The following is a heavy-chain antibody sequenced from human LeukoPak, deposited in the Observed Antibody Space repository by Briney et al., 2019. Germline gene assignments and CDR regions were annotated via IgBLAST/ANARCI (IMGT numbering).Heavy chain of an antibody. CDR1: GFTFDDYG. D-gene: IGHD5-12*01. CDR2: INWNGGTR. CDR3: ARRSKLIYSAYDFDY. V-gene: IGHV3-20*04. Sequence: PGGSLRLSCSASGFTFDDYGMNWVRQAPGKGLEWVSGINWNGGTRNYAASVKGRFTISRDDAKNSLYLQMNSLRVEDTALYYCARRSKLIYSAYDFDYWGQGTLVTVSS. J-gene: IGHJ4*02.